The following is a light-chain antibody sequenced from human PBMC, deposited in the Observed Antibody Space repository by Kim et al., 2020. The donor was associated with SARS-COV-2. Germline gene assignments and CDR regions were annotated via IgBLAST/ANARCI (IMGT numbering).Light chain of an antibody. CDR3: RQYCSIPTLT. CDR1: QSVSSSY. V-gene: IGKV3-20*01. J-gene: IGKJ4*01. CDR2: GAS. Sequence: EIVLTQSPGTLSLSPGERATLSCRASQSVSSSYLAWYQQKPGQAPRLLIYGASSRATGIPDRFSGSGSWTYFTLTISRLQPEDFAVYYFRQYCSIPTLTFGGGTKLDIK.